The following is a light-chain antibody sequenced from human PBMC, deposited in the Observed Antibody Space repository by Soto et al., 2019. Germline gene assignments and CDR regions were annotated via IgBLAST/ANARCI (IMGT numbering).Light chain of an antibody. CDR2: GAS. Sequence: EIVLTQSPATLSLSPGERATLSCRASQSVKTFLVWYQQKPGQAPRLLIYGASSRATGIPDRFSGSGSGTDFTLTISSLQPDDFATYYCQQYNHYSGLTFGGGTKVDIK. CDR1: QSVKTF. V-gene: IGKV3-11*01. CDR3: QQYNHYSGLT. J-gene: IGKJ4*01.